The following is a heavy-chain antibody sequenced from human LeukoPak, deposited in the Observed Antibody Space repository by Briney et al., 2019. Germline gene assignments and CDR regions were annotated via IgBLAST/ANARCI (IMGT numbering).Heavy chain of an antibody. D-gene: IGHD6-19*01. Sequence: ASVKVSCKASGYTFTSYAMNWVRQAPGQGLEWMGWINTNTGNPTYAQGFTGRFVFSLDTSVSTAYLQISSLKAEDTAVYYCARESWQWLSRVFDYWGQGTLVTVSS. CDR1: GYTFTSYA. CDR2: INTNTGNP. V-gene: IGHV7-4-1*02. CDR3: ARESWQWLSRVFDY. J-gene: IGHJ4*02.